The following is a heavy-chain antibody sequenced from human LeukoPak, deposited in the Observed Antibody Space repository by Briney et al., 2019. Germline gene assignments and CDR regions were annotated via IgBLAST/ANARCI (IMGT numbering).Heavy chain of an antibody. J-gene: IGHJ4*02. Sequence: GASVKVSCKVSGYTLTELSMHWVRQAPGKGLEWMGGFDPEDGETIYAQKFQGRVTMTEDTSTDTAYIELSSLRSEDTAVYYCATGATYCYDSSGYPDFDYWGQGTLVTVSS. CDR3: ATGATYCYDSSGYPDFDY. CDR1: GYTLTELS. V-gene: IGHV1-24*01. D-gene: IGHD3-22*01. CDR2: FDPEDGET.